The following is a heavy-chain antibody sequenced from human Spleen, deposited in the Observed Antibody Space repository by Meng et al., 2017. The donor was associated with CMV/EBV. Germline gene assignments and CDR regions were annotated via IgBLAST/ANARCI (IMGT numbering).Heavy chain of an antibody. CDR3: ARQGLNNYYDSSGYYSDY. Sequence: GESLKISCKGSGYSFTNYWIGWVRQMPGKGLEWMGIIYPGDSDTRYSPSFQGQVTISADKSISTAYLQWSSLKASDTAMYYCARQGLNNYYDSSGYYSDYWGQGTLVTVSS. J-gene: IGHJ4*02. CDR2: IYPGDSDT. CDR1: GYSFTNYW. D-gene: IGHD3-22*01. V-gene: IGHV5-51*01.